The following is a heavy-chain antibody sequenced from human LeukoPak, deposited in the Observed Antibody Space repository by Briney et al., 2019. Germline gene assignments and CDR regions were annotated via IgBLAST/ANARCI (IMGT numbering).Heavy chain of an antibody. D-gene: IGHD3-3*01. V-gene: IGHV4-39*07. Sequence: SETLSLTCTVPGGSISSSSYYWGWIRQPPGKGLEWIGSIYYSGSTYYNPSLESRVTISVDTSKNQFSLKLSSVTAADTAVYYCARDSQGDYDFWSGYYISWGQGTLVTVSS. J-gene: IGHJ5*02. CDR2: IYYSGST. CDR1: GGSISSSSYY. CDR3: ARDSQGDYDFWSGYYIS.